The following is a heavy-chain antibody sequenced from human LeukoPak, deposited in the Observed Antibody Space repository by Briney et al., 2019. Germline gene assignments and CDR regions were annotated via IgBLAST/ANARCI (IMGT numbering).Heavy chain of an antibody. V-gene: IGHV4-31*03. CDR1: GGSISSGGYY. Sequence: PSETLSLTCTVSGGSISSGGYYWSWLRQHPGKGLEWIGYIYYSGSTYYNPSLKSRVTISVDTSKNQFSLKLSSVTAADTAVYYCARELDYVGFAYWGQGTLVTVSS. CDR2: IYYSGST. D-gene: IGHD3/OR15-3a*01. J-gene: IGHJ4*02. CDR3: ARELDYVGFAY.